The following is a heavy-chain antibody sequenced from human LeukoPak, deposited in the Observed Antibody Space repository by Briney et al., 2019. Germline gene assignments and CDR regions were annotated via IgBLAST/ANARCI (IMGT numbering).Heavy chain of an antibody. J-gene: IGHJ4*02. Sequence: SETLSLTCDVSGDSINRYFWSWIRQPPGEGLEWIGYIYYSGTTKYNPSLMSRVSMSIDTSKNQFSLSLSSVTAADTAVYYCARERHDLWSAYHFDSWGLGTLVIVSS. CDR1: GDSINRYF. V-gene: IGHV4-59*01. CDR2: IYYSGTT. D-gene: IGHD3-3*01. CDR3: ARERHDLWSAYHFDS.